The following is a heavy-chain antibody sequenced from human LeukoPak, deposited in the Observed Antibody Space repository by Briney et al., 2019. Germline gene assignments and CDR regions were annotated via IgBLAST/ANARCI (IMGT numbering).Heavy chain of an antibody. V-gene: IGHV1-2*02. CDR1: GYTFTGYY. Sequence: ASVKVSCKASGYTFTGYYMHWVRQAPGQGLEWMGWINPNSGGTNYAQKFQGRVTMTRDTSISTAYMELSRPRSDDTAVYYCAREWQQLVLGIAVAGPFDYWGQGTLVTVSS. CDR3: AREWQQLVLGIAVAGPFDY. CDR2: INPNSGGT. D-gene: IGHD6-19*01. J-gene: IGHJ4*02.